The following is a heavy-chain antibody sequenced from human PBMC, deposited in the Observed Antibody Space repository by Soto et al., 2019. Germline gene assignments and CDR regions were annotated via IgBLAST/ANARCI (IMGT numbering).Heavy chain of an antibody. Sequence: GSLRLSCAASGFTFSSYWMSWVRQAPGKGLEWVANIKQDGSEKYYVDSVKGRFTISRDNAKNSLYLQMNSLRAEDTAVYYCVKDIDVAYPYYFDNWGQGILVTVSS. J-gene: IGHJ4*02. D-gene: IGHD1-26*01. V-gene: IGHV3-7*01. CDR1: GFTFSSYW. CDR2: IKQDGSEK. CDR3: VKDIDVAYPYYFDN.